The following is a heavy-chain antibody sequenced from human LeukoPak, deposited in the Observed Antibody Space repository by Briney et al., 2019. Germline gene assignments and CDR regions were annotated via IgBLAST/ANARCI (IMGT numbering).Heavy chain of an antibody. V-gene: IGHV4-39*01. CDR2: IYYSGST. CDR1: GVSISSSNSY. CDR3: ARFDLFPYYSFDI. J-gene: IGHJ3*02. D-gene: IGHD3-10*01. Sequence: TSESLSLTCTVSGVSISSSNSYWGWIRQPPGKGLEWIGSIYYSGSTYYNPSLKSRLTISVDTSKKQFSLQLHSVTAADTALYFCARFDLFPYYSFDIWGQGTMVTVSS.